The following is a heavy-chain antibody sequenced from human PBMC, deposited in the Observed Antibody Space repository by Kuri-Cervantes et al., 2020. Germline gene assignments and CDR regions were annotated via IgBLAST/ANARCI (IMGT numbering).Heavy chain of an antibody. CDR2: IYYSGST. CDR1: GGSISGYY. V-gene: IGHV4-59*01. Sequence: ESLKISCTVSGGSISGYYWSWIRQPPGKGLEWIGYIYYSGSTNYNPSLKSRVTISVDTSKNQFSLKLSSVTAADTAVYYCATMNGYSSSWKAFDIWGQGTMVTVSS. D-gene: IGHD6-13*01. CDR3: ATMNGYSSSWKAFDI. J-gene: IGHJ3*02.